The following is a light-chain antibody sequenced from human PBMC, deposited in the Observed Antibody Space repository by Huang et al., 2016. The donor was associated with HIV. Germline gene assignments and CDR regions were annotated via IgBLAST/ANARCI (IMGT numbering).Light chain of an antibody. CDR2: EAA. CDR3: QQYNTFT. CDR1: QSVSTR. V-gene: IGKV1-5*03. J-gene: IGKJ3*01. Sequence: DIQMTQSPSTLSAAIGDRVTITCRASQSVSTRLAWYQQKPGKAPRLLIQEAARLESGVRSRFSGSGSGTEFTLTSSSLQPDDSATYSCQQYNTFTFGPGTKVDI.